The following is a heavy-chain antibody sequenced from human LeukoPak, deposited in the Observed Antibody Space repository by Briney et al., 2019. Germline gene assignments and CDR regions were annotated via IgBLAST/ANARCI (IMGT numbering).Heavy chain of an antibody. J-gene: IGHJ5*02. CDR3: ARDDQGSTYYDFWSGYYHP. CDR2: ISSSSSTI. Sequence: GGSLRLSCAASGFTFSSYSINWVRQAPGKGLEWVSYISSSSSTIYYADSVKGRFTISRDNAKNSLYLQMNSLRAEDTAGYYCARDDQGSTYYDFWSGYYHPWGQGTLVTVSS. D-gene: IGHD3-3*01. V-gene: IGHV3-48*01. CDR1: GFTFSSYS.